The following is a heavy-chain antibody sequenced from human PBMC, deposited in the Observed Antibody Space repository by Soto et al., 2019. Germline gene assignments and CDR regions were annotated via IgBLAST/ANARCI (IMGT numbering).Heavy chain of an antibody. CDR2: IYHSGST. J-gene: IGHJ4*02. D-gene: IGHD3-9*01. CDR3: ARAGYDILTGYPYYFDY. V-gene: IGHV4-30-2*01. Sequence: QLQLQESGSGLVKPSQTLSLTCAVSGGSISSGGYSWSWIRQPPGKGLEWIGYIYHSGSTYYNPSLKSRVTISVDRSKNQFCLKRSSVTAADTAVYYCARAGYDILTGYPYYFDYWGQGTLVTVS. CDR1: GGSISSGGYS.